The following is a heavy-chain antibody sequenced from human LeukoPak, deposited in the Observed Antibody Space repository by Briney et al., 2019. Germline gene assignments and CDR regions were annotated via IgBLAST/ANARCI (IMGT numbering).Heavy chain of an antibody. CDR1: GFTFSSYA. J-gene: IGHJ4*02. Sequence: GGSLRLSCAASGFTFSSYAMSWVRQAPGKGLEWVSSISGSGTVTYYADSVKGRFTISRDNSKNTLFLQMNSLRAEDTAVYFCAKDYTSGWYLNYWGQGTLVTVSS. CDR2: ISGSGTVT. D-gene: IGHD6-19*01. CDR3: AKDYTSGWYLNY. V-gene: IGHV3-23*01.